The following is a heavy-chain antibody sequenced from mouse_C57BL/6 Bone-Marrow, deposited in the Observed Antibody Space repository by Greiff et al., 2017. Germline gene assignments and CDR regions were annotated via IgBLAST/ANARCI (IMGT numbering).Heavy chain of an antibody. D-gene: IGHD6-1*01. J-gene: IGHJ4*01. CDR2: INPNNGGT. CDR3: ARAASYAMDD. Sequence: EVQLQESGPELVKPGASVKIPCKASGYTFTDYNMDWVKQSHGQSLEWIGDINPNNGGTIYNQKFKGKATLTVEKSSSTAYMERRSLTSEDTAVYYCARAASYAMDDWGQGTSVTVSA. CDR1: GYTFTDYN. V-gene: IGHV1-18*01.